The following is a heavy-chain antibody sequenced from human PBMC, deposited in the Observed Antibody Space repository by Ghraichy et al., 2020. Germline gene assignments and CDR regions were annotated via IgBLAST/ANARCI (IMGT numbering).Heavy chain of an antibody. CDR3: ASEGDGYNFAYYYGMDV. CDR2: INSDGSST. CDR1: GFTFSSYW. D-gene: IGHD5-24*01. Sequence: GESLRLSCAASGFTFSSYWMHWVRQAPGKGLVWVSRINSDGSSTNYADSVKGRLTISRDNAKNTLYLQMNSLRAEDTAVYYCASEGDGYNFAYYYGMDVWGQGTTVTVSS. V-gene: IGHV3-74*01. J-gene: IGHJ6*02.